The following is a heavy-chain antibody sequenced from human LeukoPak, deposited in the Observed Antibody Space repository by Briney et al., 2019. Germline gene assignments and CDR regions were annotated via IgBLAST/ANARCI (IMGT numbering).Heavy chain of an antibody. V-gene: IGHV1-46*01. J-gene: IGHJ6*03. D-gene: IGHD6-19*01. CDR3: ARGAVSVAHYYYYMDV. CDR1: GYTFTSYY. Sequence: APVKVSCKASGYTFTSYYMHWVRQAHGQGLEWMGIINPSGGSTSYAQKFQGRVTMTRDTSTSTAYMELSSLRSEDTAVYYCARGAVSVAHYYYYMDVWGKGTTVTVSS. CDR2: INPSGGST.